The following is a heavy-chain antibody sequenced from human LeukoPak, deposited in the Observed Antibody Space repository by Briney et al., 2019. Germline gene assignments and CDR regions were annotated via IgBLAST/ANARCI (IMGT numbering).Heavy chain of an antibody. D-gene: IGHD5-18*01. CDR2: IIPIFGTA. CDR1: GGTFSSYA. Sequence: ASVKVSCKASGGTFSSYAISWVRQAPGQGLEWMGGIIPIFGTANYAQKFQGRVTITADESTSTAYTELSSLRSEDTAVYYCARVGIQLWFSTFDPWGQGTLVTVSS. CDR3: ARVGIQLWFSTFDP. J-gene: IGHJ5*02. V-gene: IGHV1-69*13.